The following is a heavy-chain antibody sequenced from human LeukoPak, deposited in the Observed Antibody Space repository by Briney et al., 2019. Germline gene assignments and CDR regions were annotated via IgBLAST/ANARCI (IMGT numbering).Heavy chain of an antibody. V-gene: IGHV1-69*04. CDR1: GGTFSSYA. CDR2: IIPILGIA. D-gene: IGHD3/OR15-3a*01. CDR3: ARGDWRSYYYYYMDV. Sequence: GASVKVSCKASGGTFSSYAISWVRQAPGQGLEWMGRIIPILGIANYAQKFQGRVTITADESTSTAYMELSSLRSEDTAVYYCARGDWRSYYYYYMDVWGKGTTVTVSS. J-gene: IGHJ6*03.